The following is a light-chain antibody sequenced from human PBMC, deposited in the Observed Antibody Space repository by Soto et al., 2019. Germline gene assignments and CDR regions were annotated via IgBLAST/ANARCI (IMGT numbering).Light chain of an antibody. V-gene: IGKV3-15*01. CDR2: GAF. Sequence: EIVLTQSPVTVSVSPGERATLSCRTSQIVGSNLAWYQQKPGQAPRLLMYGAFIRAPGFPVRFRGTGSGSEFTLTSSSLQSEDGALYYCQQYDKWPYTCGQGTTLEIK. CDR1: QIVGSN. CDR3: QQYDKWPYT. J-gene: IGKJ2*01.